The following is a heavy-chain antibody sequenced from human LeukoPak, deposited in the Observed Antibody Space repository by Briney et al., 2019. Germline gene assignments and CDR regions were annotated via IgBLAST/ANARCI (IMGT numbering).Heavy chain of an antibody. CDR1: GGSINSYY. CDR3: ARDTSGYRRGSFDY. D-gene: IGHD3-22*01. J-gene: IGHJ4*02. Sequence: PSETLSLTCTVSGGSINSYYWSWIRQLPGKGLEWIGYIYYSGSTNYNPSLKSRATISLDTSNNQFSLKLSSVTAADTAVYYCARDTSGYRRGSFDYWGQGTLVTVSS. V-gene: IGHV4-59*01. CDR2: IYYSGST.